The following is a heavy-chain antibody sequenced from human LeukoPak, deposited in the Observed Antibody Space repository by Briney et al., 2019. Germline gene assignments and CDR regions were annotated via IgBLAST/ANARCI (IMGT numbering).Heavy chain of an antibody. CDR2: INPYNGDT. CDR1: AYTFTTYG. Sequence: ASVKVSCKASAYTFTTYGISWVRQAPGQGLEWMGWINPYNGDTNYAQKLQGRVTMTTDTSTSTAYMELRSLRSDDTAVYYCARVMHWDKVIARGRGMDVWGQGTTVTDSS. D-gene: IGHD5-18*01. CDR3: ARVMHWDKVIARGRGMDV. V-gene: IGHV1-18*01. J-gene: IGHJ6*02.